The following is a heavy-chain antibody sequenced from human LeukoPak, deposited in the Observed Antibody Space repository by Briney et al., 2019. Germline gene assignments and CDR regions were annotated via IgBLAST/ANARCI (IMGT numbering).Heavy chain of an antibody. V-gene: IGHV3-21*01. CDR2: ISGDSTDI. J-gene: IGHJ4*02. CDR3: ARRDYYDSSGYDY. Sequence: GGSLRLSCTASGFTFINYSMNWVRQAPGKGLEWVSSISGDSTDIYYADSVKGRFTISRDNAKNPLHLQINSLRAEDTAVYYCARRDYYDSSGYDYWGQGTLVTVSS. CDR1: GFTFINYS. D-gene: IGHD3-22*01.